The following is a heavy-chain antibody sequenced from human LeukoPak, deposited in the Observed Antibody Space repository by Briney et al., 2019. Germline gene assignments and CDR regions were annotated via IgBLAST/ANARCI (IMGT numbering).Heavy chain of an antibody. J-gene: IGHJ4*02. Sequence: GGSLRLSCAASGFIFSSYSMNWVRQAPGKGLEWVSSISSSSSYIYYADSVKGRFTISRDNAKNSLYLQMSSLRAEDTAVYYCARGQPSGSSGYEQYFFDYWGQGTLVTVSS. D-gene: IGHD3-22*01. CDR1: GFIFSSYS. CDR2: ISSSSSYI. V-gene: IGHV3-21*01. CDR3: ARGQPSGSSGYEQYFFDY.